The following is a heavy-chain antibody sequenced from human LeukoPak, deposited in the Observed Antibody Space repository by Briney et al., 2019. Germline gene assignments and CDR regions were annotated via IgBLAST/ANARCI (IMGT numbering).Heavy chain of an antibody. V-gene: IGHV4-31*03. CDR1: RGSPSGGGFY. J-gene: IGHJ4*02. CDR3: AIVACETNYLVS. CDR2: IIQSGST. Sequence: SETMSLTSTVSRGSPSGGGFYWDRIRQHPGQGLDWIAHIIQSGSTYYNPAVERRIRIFRDTSQNPLYLGLSYLTAAGRAVGCGAIVACETNYLVSWGQGSLCTVSS.